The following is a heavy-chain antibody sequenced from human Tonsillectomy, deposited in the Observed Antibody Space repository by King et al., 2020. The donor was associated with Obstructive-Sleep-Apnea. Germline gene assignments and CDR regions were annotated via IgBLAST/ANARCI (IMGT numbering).Heavy chain of an antibody. Sequence: QLVQSGGGVVQPGRSLRLSCAASGFIFNNYGMYWVRQAPGKGLEWVASISYDGSNEYYVDSVKGRFTISRDNSKNTLYLEMNSLRAEDTAVYYCAKDRDSSGWYLGYYGMDVWGQGTTVTVSS. CDR3: AKDRDSSGWYLGYYGMDV. J-gene: IGHJ6*02. D-gene: IGHD6-19*01. CDR1: GFIFNNYG. V-gene: IGHV3-30*18. CDR2: ISYDGSNE.